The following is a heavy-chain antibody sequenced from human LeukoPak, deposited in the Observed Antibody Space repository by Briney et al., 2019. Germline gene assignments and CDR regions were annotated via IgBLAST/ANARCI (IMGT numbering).Heavy chain of an antibody. CDR2: IYSTGST. D-gene: IGHD2-2*01. CDR1: GGSISSYY. V-gene: IGHV4-59*08. CDR3: ARHGSRMPPFTI. Sequence: PSETLSLTCTVSGGSISSYYWSWLRQSPGKGLEWIGYIYSTGSTNHNPFLKSRVNISLDTSKNQFSLNLTSVTAADTAFYYCARHGSRMPPFTIWGQGTVVTVSS. J-gene: IGHJ3*02.